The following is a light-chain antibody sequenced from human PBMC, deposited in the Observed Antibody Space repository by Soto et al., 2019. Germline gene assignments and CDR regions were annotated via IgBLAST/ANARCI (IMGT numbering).Light chain of an antibody. Sequence: INLTQSPSSLSSSMGDRVTITCRASQGVTSYIAWYQQRPGQAPRLLIYGASNRATGIPARFSGSRSGTDFTLTISDLESADFGLYYCQQRLNWPPGFGQGTKVDIK. CDR2: GAS. CDR1: QGVTSY. CDR3: QQRLNWPPG. J-gene: IGKJ1*01. V-gene: IGKV3-11*01.